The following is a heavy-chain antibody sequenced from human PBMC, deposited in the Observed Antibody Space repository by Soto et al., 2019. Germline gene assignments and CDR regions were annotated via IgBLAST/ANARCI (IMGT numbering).Heavy chain of an antibody. D-gene: IGHD6-19*01. CDR2: IYYNGFT. Sequence: NPSETLSLTCTVSSGSISSYYWSWIRQPPGKGLEWIGYIYYNGFTNYNPSLKSRVTISIDTSKNQFSLKLSSVTAADTSFYYCASGLSGWLDYWGQGALVTVSS. J-gene: IGHJ4*02. V-gene: IGHV4-59*01. CDR3: ASGLSGWLDY. CDR1: SGSISSYY.